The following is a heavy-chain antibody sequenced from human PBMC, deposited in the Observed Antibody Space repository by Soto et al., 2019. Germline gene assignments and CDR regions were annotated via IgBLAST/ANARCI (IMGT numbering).Heavy chain of an antibody. Sequence: GESLKVSCKGSGYSFTSYWISWVRQMPGKGLEWMGRIDPSDSYTNYSPSFQGHVTISADKSISTAYLQWSSVKASDTAMYYCAIHSTLYYHGSGVGVVDFDYWGHGTLVTVSS. D-gene: IGHD3-10*01. J-gene: IGHJ4*01. V-gene: IGHV5-10-1*01. CDR3: AIHSTLYYHGSGVGVVDFDY. CDR1: GYSFTSYW. CDR2: IDPSDSYT.